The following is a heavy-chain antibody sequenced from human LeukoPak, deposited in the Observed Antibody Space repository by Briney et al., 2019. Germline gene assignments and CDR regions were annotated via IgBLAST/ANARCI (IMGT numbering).Heavy chain of an antibody. Sequence: GGSLRLSCAASGFTFSNYGMHWVRQAPGKGLEWVAVMWYDESKEYSGDSVKGRFTISRDKSKNTLYLQMNSLRAEDTAVYYCVKDPRYSYGSWGQGTLVTVSS. CDR2: MWYDESKE. CDR3: VKDPRYSYGS. D-gene: IGHD5-18*01. V-gene: IGHV3-33*03. CDR1: GFTFSNYG. J-gene: IGHJ4*02.